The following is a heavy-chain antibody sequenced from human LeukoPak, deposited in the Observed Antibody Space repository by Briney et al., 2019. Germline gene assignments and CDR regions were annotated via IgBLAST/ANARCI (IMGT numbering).Heavy chain of an antibody. CDR1: GYTFTSYY. D-gene: IGHD2-2*02. CDR2: INPNSGGT. J-gene: IGHJ3*01. Sequence: ASVKVSCKASGYTFTSYYMHWVRQAPGQGLEWMGWINPNSGGTNYAQKFQGRVTMTRDTSISTAYMELSRLRSDDTAVYYCARPLEEYQLLYEAFDFWGQGTMVTVSS. V-gene: IGHV1-2*02. CDR3: ARPLEEYQLLYEAFDF.